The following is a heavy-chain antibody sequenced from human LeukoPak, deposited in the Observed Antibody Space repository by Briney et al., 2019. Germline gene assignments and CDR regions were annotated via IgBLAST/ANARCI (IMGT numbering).Heavy chain of an antibody. Sequence: ASVKVSCKASGYTFTSYGISWVRQAPGQGLEWMGGIIPIFGTANYAQKFQGRVTITADESTSTAYMELSSLRSEDTAVYYCAREEMWEGYSYGPSRDGYSNLDYWGQGTLVTVSS. CDR3: AREEMWEGYSYGPSRDGYSNLDY. D-gene: IGHD5-24*01. CDR2: IIPIFGTA. V-gene: IGHV1-69*13. CDR1: GYTFTSYG. J-gene: IGHJ4*02.